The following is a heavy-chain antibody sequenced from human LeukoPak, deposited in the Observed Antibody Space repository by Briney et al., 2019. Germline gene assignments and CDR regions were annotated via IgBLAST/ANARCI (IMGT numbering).Heavy chain of an antibody. D-gene: IGHD3-10*01. CDR2: ISGSGGST. Sequence: GGSLRLSCAASGFTFSSYAMSWVRQAPGKGLEWASAISGSGGSTYYADSVKGRFTISRDNSKNTLYLQMNSLRAEDTAVYYCAKDPSNAARGRGIYFDYWGQGTLVTVSS. J-gene: IGHJ4*02. CDR1: GFTFSSYA. CDR3: AKDPSNAARGRGIYFDY. V-gene: IGHV3-23*01.